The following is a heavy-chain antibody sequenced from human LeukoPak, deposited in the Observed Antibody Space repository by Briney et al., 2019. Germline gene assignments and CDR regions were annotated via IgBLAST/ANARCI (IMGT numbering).Heavy chain of an antibody. CDR2: IYHTETT. J-gene: IGHJ4*02. D-gene: IGHD5-12*01. CDR1: GYSISSGYY. V-gene: IGHV4-38-2*02. CDR3: AREIRGYGFDF. Sequence: PSETLSLTCVVSGYSISSGYYWGRIRQPPGKGLEWIGTIYHTETTYYNPSLKSRVTISVDTSKNQFSLKLSSVTAADTAVFYCAREIRGYGFDFWGQGTLVTVSS.